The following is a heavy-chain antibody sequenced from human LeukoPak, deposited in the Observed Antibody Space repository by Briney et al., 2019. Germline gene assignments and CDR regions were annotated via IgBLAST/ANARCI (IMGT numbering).Heavy chain of an antibody. J-gene: IGHJ4*02. CDR1: GFTFDDYA. Sequence: GGSLRLSCAASGFTFDDYAMHWVRQAPGKGLEWVSGISWNSGSIGYADSVKGRFTISRDNAKNSLYLQMNSLRAEDTALYYCATAASYNWNDFDYWGQGTLVTVSS. CDR2: ISWNSGSI. V-gene: IGHV3-9*01. D-gene: IGHD1-1*01. CDR3: ATAASYNWNDFDY.